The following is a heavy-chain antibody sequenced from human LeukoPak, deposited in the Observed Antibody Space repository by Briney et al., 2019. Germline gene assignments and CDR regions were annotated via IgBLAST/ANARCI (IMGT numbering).Heavy chain of an antibody. D-gene: IGHD2-8*01. J-gene: IGHJ4*02. CDR2: MNPNSGNT. CDR1: GYTFTSYD. Sequence: ASVKVSCKASGYTFTSYDINWVRQATGQGLEWMGWMNPNSGNTGYAHKFQGRVTMTRNTSISTAYMGLSSLRSEDTAVYYCARGLPTKKGYWGQGTLVTVSS. V-gene: IGHV1-8*01. CDR3: ARGLPTKKGY.